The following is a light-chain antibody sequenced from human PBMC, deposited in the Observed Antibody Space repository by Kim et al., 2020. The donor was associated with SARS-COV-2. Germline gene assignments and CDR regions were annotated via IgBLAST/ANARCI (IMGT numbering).Light chain of an antibody. CDR1: QSISNY. V-gene: IGKV3-15*01. CDR3: QQYNDWPLLT. Sequence: IVMTQSPATLSVSPGERATLSCRASQSISNYLAWYQVKPGQAPRLLIYGASARATGITARYSGGGSGTEFTLTISSLQSEDFAVYYCQQYNDWPLLTFGGGTKVDIK. J-gene: IGKJ4*01. CDR2: GAS.